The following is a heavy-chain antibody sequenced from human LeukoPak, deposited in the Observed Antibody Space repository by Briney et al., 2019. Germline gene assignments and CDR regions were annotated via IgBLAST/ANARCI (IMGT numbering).Heavy chain of an antibody. D-gene: IGHD5-18*01. CDR3: AKDADTATIIYWYFDL. V-gene: IGHV3-30*18. CDR1: GFTLSSFG. CDR2: ISDDESNR. Sequence: PGGSLRLSCTASGFTLSSFGMHWVRQAPGKRLEWVAVISDDESNRYYADSVKGRFTISRDNSKNTLYLQMNSLRAEDTAVYYCAKDADTATIIYWYFDLWGRGTLVTVSS. J-gene: IGHJ2*01.